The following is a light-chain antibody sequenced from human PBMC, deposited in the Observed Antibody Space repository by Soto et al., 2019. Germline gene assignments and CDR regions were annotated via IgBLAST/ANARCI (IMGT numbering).Light chain of an antibody. Sequence: QSALTQPASVSGSPGESITISCTGTSSDVGGYNSVSWYQHHPGKAPKLILYDVGERPSGVSYRFSGSKSGNTASLTISGLQAADEADYFCSSFTSSMTNVFGSGTKLTVL. CDR1: SSDVGGYNS. CDR3: SSFTSSMTNV. CDR2: DVG. J-gene: IGLJ1*01. V-gene: IGLV2-14*03.